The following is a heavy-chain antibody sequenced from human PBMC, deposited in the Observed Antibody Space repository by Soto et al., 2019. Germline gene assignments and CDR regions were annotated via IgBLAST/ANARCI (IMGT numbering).Heavy chain of an antibody. Sequence: ASVKVSCKASGGTFSSSAISWVRQAPGQGLEWMGGIIPIFGTANYAQKFQGRVTITADESTSTAYMELSSLRSEDTAVYYCARDFQSRARTNTYYSYYGMVVWGPAPTVTVS. V-gene: IGHV1-69*13. CDR3: ARDFQSRARTNTYYSYYGMVV. J-gene: IGHJ6*02. CDR2: IIPIFGTA. CDR1: GGTFSSSA.